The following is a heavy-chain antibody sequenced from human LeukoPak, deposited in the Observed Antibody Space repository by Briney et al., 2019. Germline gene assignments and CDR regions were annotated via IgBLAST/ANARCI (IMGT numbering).Heavy chain of an antibody. D-gene: IGHD5-12*01. CDR1: GYTFTGYD. V-gene: IGHV1-8*01. J-gene: IGHJ4*02. CDR3: AVDGGYDWGPRLGY. Sequence: ASVKVSCKASGYTFTGYDINWVRQATGQGLEWMGWMNPNSGNTGYAQRFQGGVTMTRNTPISTAYMELSSLRSEGTAVYYCAVDGGYDWGPRLGYWGQGTLVTVSS. CDR2: MNPNSGNT.